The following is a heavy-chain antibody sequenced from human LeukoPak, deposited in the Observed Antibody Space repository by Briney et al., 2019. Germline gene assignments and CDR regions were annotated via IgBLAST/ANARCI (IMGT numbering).Heavy chain of an antibody. CDR1: GGSISSGGYS. CDR3: ARAGGEQWLFNHEGSLNKNSHYFDY. CDR2: IYHSGST. J-gene: IGHJ4*02. Sequence: PSETLSLTCAVSGGSISSGGYSWSWIRQPPGKGLEWIGYIYHSGSTYYNPSLKSRVTISVDRSKNQFSLKLSSVTAADTAVYYCARAGGEQWLFNHEGSLNKNSHYFDYWGQGTLVTVSS. V-gene: IGHV4-30-2*01. D-gene: IGHD6-19*01.